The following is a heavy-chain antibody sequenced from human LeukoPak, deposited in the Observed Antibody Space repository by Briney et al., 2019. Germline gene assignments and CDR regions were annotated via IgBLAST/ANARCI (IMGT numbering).Heavy chain of an antibody. CDR3: ARLSGWSIDY. CDR1: GFSFSDSV. Sequence: GGSLRLSCVASGFSFSDSVIHWVRQAPGKGLEWVSSISSSSSYIYYADSVKGRFTISRDNAKNSLYLQMNSLRAEDTAVYYCARLSGWSIDYWGQGTLVTVSS. V-gene: IGHV3-21*01. J-gene: IGHJ4*02. CDR2: ISSSSSYI. D-gene: IGHD6-19*01.